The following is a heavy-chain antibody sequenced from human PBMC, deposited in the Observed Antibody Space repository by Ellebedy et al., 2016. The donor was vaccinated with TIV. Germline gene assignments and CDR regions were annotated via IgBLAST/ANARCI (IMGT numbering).Heavy chain of an antibody. D-gene: IGHD2-2*01. V-gene: IGHV3-48*02. J-gene: IGHJ4*02. CDR3: VRDGSTSWYSWFDF. CDR2: ISSTSNTI. CDR1: GFTFSSYS. Sequence: GESLKISCAASGFTFSSYSMSWVRQAPGKGLERVSYISSTSNTIDYADSVKGRFTISRDNAKESVNLQMNSLRDEDTAVYYCVRDGSTSWYSWFDFWGQGTLVTVSS.